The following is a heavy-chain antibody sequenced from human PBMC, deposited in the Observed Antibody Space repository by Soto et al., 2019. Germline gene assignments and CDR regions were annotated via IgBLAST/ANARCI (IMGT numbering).Heavy chain of an antibody. V-gene: IGHV5-10-1*01. Sequence: GESLKISCKGSGYSFTNYWISWVRQMPGKGLEWMGRIDPSDSDTKYSPSFQGHVTISADKSIDTAYLQWSSLQASDTAMYYCAREGSGPFDYWGQGTLVTVSS. CDR2: IDPSDSDT. D-gene: IGHD3-10*01. J-gene: IGHJ4*02. CDR1: GYSFTNYW. CDR3: AREGSGPFDY.